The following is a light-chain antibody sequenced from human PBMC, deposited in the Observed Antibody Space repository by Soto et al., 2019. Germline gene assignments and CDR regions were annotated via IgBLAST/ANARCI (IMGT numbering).Light chain of an antibody. V-gene: IGLV3-25*03. CDR2: KDT. Sequence: SSELTQAPSVSVSPGQTARITCSGAALPKQYAYWYQQKPGQAPVLVIYKDTERPSGIPERFSGSSSGTTVTLTISGVQAEDEADYYCQSADSSGTYVVFGGGTKLTVL. CDR1: ALPKQY. CDR3: QSADSSGTYVV. J-gene: IGLJ2*01.